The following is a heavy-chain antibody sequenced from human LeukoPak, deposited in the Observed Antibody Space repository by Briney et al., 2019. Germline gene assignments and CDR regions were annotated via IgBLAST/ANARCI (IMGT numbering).Heavy chain of an antibody. Sequence: ASEKVSCKASGYTFTSYGICWVRHGPRQGLEWMGCISAYNGNTNYAQELQGRVTMTRNTSISTAYMELSRLRSEDTAVYYCARGRSFYYDRPNFDYGGQGTLVTVSS. D-gene: IGHD3-22*01. V-gene: IGHV1-18*01. CDR3: ARGRSFYYDRPNFDY. CDR2: ISAYNGNT. CDR1: GYTFTSYG. J-gene: IGHJ4*02.